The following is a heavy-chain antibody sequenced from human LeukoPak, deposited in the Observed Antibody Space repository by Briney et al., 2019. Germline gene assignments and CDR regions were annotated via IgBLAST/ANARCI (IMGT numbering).Heavy chain of an antibody. J-gene: IGHJ5*01. CDR3: ARHARSTFSTSWYDS. V-gene: IGHV4-59*08. Sequence: PSETLSLTCTVSGDSMTSYYWSWIRQPPGKGLEWIAYIYYSGGTNYNPSLKSRVTISVNTSKNQFSLKLSSVTAADTAVYYCARHARSTFSTSWYDSWGQGTLVTVSS. D-gene: IGHD2-2*01. CDR2: IYYSGGT. CDR1: GDSMTSYY.